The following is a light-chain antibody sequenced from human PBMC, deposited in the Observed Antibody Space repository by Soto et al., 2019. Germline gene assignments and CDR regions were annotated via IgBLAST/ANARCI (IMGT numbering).Light chain of an antibody. CDR3: QTWGTGILV. CDR2: LRSDASH. J-gene: IGLJ1*01. V-gene: IGLV4-69*01. CDR1: SSYA. Sequence: QLVLTQSPSASASLGASVKVTCTLNSSYAIAWHQQQPEQGPRYLMKLRSDASHNKGDGIPDRFSGSRSGAVRDLTLSSLQSEDEADYYCQTWGTGILVFGTGTKLTVL.